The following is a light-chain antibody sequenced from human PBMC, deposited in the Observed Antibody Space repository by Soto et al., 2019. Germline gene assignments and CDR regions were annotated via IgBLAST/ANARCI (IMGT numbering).Light chain of an antibody. Sequence: EIVLTQSPGTLSLSPGARAPLSCRASQGLGTNLAWYQQKPGQAPRLLIYGASSRATGIPDRFSGSGSGTDFTLTISRLEPEDFAVYYCQQYVRSPWTFGQGTKVDIK. CDR3: QQYVRSPWT. V-gene: IGKV3-20*01. CDR2: GAS. CDR1: QGLGTN. J-gene: IGKJ1*01.